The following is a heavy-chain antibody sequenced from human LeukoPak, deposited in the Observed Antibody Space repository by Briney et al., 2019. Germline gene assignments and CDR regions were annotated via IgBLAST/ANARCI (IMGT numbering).Heavy chain of an antibody. CDR1: GFTYSHYG. J-gene: IGHJ4*02. D-gene: IGHD4-11*01. CDR3: AKDAQRGFDYSNSLEY. Sequence: GRSLRLSCAASGFTYSHYGMHWVRQAPGKGLEWVAVMWSDATEKYYGDAVKGRFTISRDNSRNTLYLQMNSLRAEDTAVYYCAKDAQRGFDYSNSLEYWGQGTLVTVSS. CDR2: MWSDATEK. V-gene: IGHV3-33*06.